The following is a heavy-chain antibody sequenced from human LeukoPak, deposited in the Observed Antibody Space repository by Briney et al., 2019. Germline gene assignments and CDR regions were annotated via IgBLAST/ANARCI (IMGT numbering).Heavy chain of an antibody. CDR2: ISGSGNST. V-gene: IGHV3-23*01. J-gene: IGHJ4*02. Sequence: GGSLRLSCAASGLTFSGSAMSWVRQAPGKGLEWSSLISGSGNSTYYADSVKGRFTISRDNSNNMLYLQMNSLRAEDMAIYYCAKVLVLVSANRYYFDYWGQGTLVTVSS. D-gene: IGHD2-15*01. CDR3: AKVLVLVSANRYYFDY. CDR1: GLTFSGSA.